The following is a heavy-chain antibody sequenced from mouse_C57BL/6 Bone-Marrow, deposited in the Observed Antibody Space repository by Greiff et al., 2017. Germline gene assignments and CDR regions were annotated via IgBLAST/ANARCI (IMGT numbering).Heavy chain of an antibody. Sequence: EVQLVESGPGLVKPSQSLSLTCSVTGYSITSGYYWNWIRQFPGNKLEWMGYISYDGSNHYNPSLKNRISITRDTSKNQFFLKLNSVTTEDTATYYCARDYYYAMDYWGQGTSVTVSS. CDR1: GYSITSGYY. CDR2: ISYDGSN. CDR3: ARDYYYAMDY. V-gene: IGHV3-6*01. J-gene: IGHJ4*01.